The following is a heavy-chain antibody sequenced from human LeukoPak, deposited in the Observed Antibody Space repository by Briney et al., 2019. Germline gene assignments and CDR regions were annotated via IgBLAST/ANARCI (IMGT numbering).Heavy chain of an antibody. J-gene: IGHJ3*02. D-gene: IGHD1-20*01. CDR2: INNSGST. Sequence: XAXXGGXXXGYYWSWIRQPPGKGLEWVGEINNSGSTNYNPSLQTRFTISVDTSKNQFSLKLSSVTAADTAVYYCARGGGIAGTTRGAFDIWGQGTMVTVSS. CDR1: GGXXXGYY. CDR3: ARGGGIAGTTRGAFDI. V-gene: IGHV4-34*01.